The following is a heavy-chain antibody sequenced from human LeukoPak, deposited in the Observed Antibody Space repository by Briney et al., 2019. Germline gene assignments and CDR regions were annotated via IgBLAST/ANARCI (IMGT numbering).Heavy chain of an antibody. CDR1: GFTFSSYA. D-gene: IGHD6-13*01. CDR2: ISGSGGST. CDR3: TTVLSSNRYNLCDY. Sequence: GGSLRLTCAASGFTFSSYAMSWVHQAPGKGLEWVSAISGSGGSTYYADSVKGRFTISRDNAKNTLYLQMNSLGAEDTAVYYCTTVLSSNRYNLCDYWGLGTLVTVSS. V-gene: IGHV3-23*01. J-gene: IGHJ4*02.